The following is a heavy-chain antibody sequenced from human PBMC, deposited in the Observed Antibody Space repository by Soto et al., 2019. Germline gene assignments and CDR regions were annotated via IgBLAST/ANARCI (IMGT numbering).Heavy chain of an antibody. D-gene: IGHD6-19*01. J-gene: IGHJ4*02. CDR1: GFTFSSYA. V-gene: IGHV3-30-3*01. CDR3: ARAPGGAVAGQHY. CDR2: ISYDGSNK. Sequence: QVQLVESGGGVVQPGRSLRLSCAASGFTFSSYAMHWVRQAPGKGLEWVAVISYDGSNKYYADSVKGRFTISRDNSKNTLYLQMNSLRAEDTAVYYCARAPGGAVAGQHYWGQGTLGTVSS.